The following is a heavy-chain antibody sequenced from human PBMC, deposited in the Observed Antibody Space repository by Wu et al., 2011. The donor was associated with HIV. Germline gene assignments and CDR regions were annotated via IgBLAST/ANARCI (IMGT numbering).Heavy chain of an antibody. Sequence: QVQLVQSGAEVKKPGASVKVSCKASGYTFTSYGIGWVRQAPGQGLEWMGWISAYTGDTNYAQKFQGRVTMTTDTSTSTAYMELRSLRSDDTAVYYCARDDSSGWPEGFDYWGQGTLVTVSS. CDR2: ISAYTGDT. V-gene: IGHV1-18*01. CDR1: GYTFTSYG. J-gene: IGHJ4*02. D-gene: IGHD6-19*01. CDR3: ARDDSSGWPEGFDY.